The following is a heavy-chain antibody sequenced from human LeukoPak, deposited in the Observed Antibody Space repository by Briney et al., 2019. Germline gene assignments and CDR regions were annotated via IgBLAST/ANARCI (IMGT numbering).Heavy chain of an antibody. D-gene: IGHD6-6*01. J-gene: IGHJ4*02. CDR3: ARVSDEYSSSATSDY. CDR2: ISAYNGNT. CDR1: GYTFTSYG. V-gene: IGHV1-18*01. Sequence: ASVKVSCKASGYTFTSYGISWVRQAPGQGLEWMGGISAYNGNTNYAQKLQGRVTMTTDTSTSTAYMELRSLRSDDTAVYYCARVSDEYSSSATSDYWGQGTLVTVSS.